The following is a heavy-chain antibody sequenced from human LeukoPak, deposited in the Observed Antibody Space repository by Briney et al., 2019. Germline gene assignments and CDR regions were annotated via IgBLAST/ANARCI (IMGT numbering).Heavy chain of an antibody. D-gene: IGHD3-10*01. V-gene: IGHV1-8*01. J-gene: IGHJ6*02. CDR2: MNPNSGNT. CDR1: GYTFTSYD. Sequence: ASVKASCKASGYTFTSYDINWVRQATGQGLEWMGWMNPNSGNTGYAQKFQGRVTMTRNTSISTAYMELSGLRSEDTAVYYCARRGILWFGDLNGMDVWGQGTTVTVSS. CDR3: ARRGILWFGDLNGMDV.